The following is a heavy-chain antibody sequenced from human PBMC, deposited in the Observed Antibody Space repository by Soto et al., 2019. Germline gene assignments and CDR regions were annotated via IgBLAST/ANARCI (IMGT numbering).Heavy chain of an antibody. CDR2: INHPGGT. CDR3: ATRITVFGLLIPPFDP. J-gene: IGHJ5*02. Sequence: QVHLQQWGAGLLKPSETLSLTCAVYGGSVNGYYWNWIRQPPGKGLEWIGEINHPGGTHYNPSLKSLVNMSVDTSKNQFSLRLSSVTAADTAIYYCATRITVFGLLIPPFDPWGQGTQVTVSS. CDR1: GGSVNGYY. V-gene: IGHV4-34*02. D-gene: IGHD3-3*01.